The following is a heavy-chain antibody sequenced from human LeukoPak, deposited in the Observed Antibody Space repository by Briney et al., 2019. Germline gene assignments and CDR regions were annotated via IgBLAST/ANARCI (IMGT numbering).Heavy chain of an antibody. D-gene: IGHD3-10*01. CDR1: GYTFTGYY. J-gene: IGHJ4*02. V-gene: IGHV1-18*04. CDR2: ISAYNGNT. CDR3: ARDLSGYGSGSHPLGY. Sequence: ASVKVSCKASGYTFTGYYMHWVRQAPGQGLEWMGWISAYNGNTNYAQKLQGRVTMTTDTSTSTAYMELRSLRSDDTAVYYCARDLSGYGSGSHPLGYWGQGTLVTVSS.